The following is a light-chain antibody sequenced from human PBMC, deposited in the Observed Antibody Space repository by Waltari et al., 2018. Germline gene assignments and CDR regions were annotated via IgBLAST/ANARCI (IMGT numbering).Light chain of an antibody. V-gene: IGKV3-20*01. CDR1: QTIWKNH. CDR2: GAS. CDR3: HQYDTSPLT. Sequence: ETVLTQSPGTLSLSPGERAPLSCMASQTIWKNHLGWYQPKPGQAPRLLIYGASSRATGIPDRFSGSRSGTDFFLTISRLEPEDFAVYYCHQYDTSPLTFGGGTRVDIK. J-gene: IGKJ4*01.